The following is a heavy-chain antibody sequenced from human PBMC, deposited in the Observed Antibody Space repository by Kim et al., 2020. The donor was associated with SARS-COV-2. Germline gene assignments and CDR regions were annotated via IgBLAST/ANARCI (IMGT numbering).Heavy chain of an antibody. V-gene: IGHV4-39*01. J-gene: IGHJ4*02. CDR3: ARHTPDYYDSSEYYFDY. D-gene: IGHD3-22*01. CDR2: IYYSGST. Sequence: SETLSLTCTVSGGSISSSSYYWGWIRQPPGKGLEWIGSIYYSGSTYYNPSLKSRVTISVDTSKNQFSLKLSSVTAADTAVYYCARHTPDYYDSSEYYFDYWGQGTLVTVSS. CDR1: GGSISSSSYY.